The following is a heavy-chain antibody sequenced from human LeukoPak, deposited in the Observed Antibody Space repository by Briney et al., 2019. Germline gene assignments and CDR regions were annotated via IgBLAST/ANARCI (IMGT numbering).Heavy chain of an antibody. V-gene: IGHV4-59*11. J-gene: IGHJ4*02. Sequence: PSETLSLTCTVSGDSINDRYWSWIRQPPGRGLEWNGYIYYSGSTNYNPSLKSRVTISVDTSKNQFSLKLSSVTAADTAVYYCARGGWSNDYWGQGTLVTVSS. CDR3: ARGGWSNDY. D-gene: IGHD6-19*01. CDR1: GDSINDRY. CDR2: IYYSGST.